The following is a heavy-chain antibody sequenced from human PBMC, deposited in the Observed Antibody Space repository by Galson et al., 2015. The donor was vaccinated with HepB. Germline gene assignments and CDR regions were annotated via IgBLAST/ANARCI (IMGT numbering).Heavy chain of an antibody. J-gene: IGHJ4*02. CDR3: ARDRDYRFDF. CDR1: GYTFTSNG. Sequence: SVKVSCKASGYTFTSNGISWVRQTPRQGLEWLGWISAYGGNTKYAQKYQGRITLTRDTSTSTAYPELRSLRSDDTAVYYCARDRDYRFDFWGQGTLVTVSS. V-gene: IGHV1-18*04. CDR2: ISAYGGNT. D-gene: IGHD4/OR15-4a*01.